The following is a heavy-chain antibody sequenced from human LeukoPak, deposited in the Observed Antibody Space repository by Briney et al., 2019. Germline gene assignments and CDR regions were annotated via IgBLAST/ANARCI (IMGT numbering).Heavy chain of an antibody. J-gene: IGHJ4*02. CDR3: ARIASSEDGDDY. CDR2: IIPIFGTA. Sequence: SVNVSCKASGGTFSSYAISWVRQAPGQGLEWMGGIIPIFGTANYAQKFQGRVTITADESTSTAYMELSSLRSEDTAVYYCARIASSEDGDDYWGQGTLVTVSS. CDR1: GGTFSSYA. V-gene: IGHV1-69*13. D-gene: IGHD6-13*01.